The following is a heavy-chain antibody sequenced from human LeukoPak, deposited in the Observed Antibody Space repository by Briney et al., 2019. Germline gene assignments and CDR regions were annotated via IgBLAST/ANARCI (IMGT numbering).Heavy chain of an antibody. V-gene: IGHV4-4*02. CDR2: IYHSGST. D-gene: IGHD1-26*01. CDR3: ASGSGSYYPFDY. J-gene: IGHJ4*02. Sequence: SETLSLTCGVSGGSISRSKCWSWVRQPPGKGLEWIGEIYHSGSTNYNPSLKSRVTISLDKSKNQFSLKLSSVTAADTAVYYCASGSGSYYPFDYWGQGTLVTVSS. CDR1: GGSISRSKC.